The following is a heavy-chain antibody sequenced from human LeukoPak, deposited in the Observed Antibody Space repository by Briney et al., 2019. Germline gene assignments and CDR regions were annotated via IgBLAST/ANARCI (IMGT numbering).Heavy chain of an antibody. Sequence: GGSLRLSCVASGFTFSNFFMTWVRQAPGKGLEWVSYISSSGSTIYYADSVKGRFTISRDNAKNSLYLQMNSLRAEDTAVYYCARDPEDHYYDSSGYSWGQGTMVTVSS. CDR1: GFTFSNFF. CDR2: ISSSGSTI. D-gene: IGHD3-22*01. J-gene: IGHJ3*01. V-gene: IGHV3-11*01. CDR3: ARDPEDHYYDSSGYS.